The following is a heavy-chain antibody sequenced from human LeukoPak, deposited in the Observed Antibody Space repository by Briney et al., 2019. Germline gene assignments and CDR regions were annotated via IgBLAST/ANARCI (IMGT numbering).Heavy chain of an antibody. J-gene: IGHJ6*03. CDR3: ARAPPKYDILTGYSHYYYYYMDV. Sequence: ASVKVSCKASGYTFTGYYMHWVRQAPGQGLEWMGRSNPNSGGTNYAQKFQGRVTMTRDTSISTAYMELSRLRSDDTAVYYCARAPPKYDILTGYSHYYYYYMDVWGKGTTVTVSS. CDR1: GYTFTGYY. CDR2: SNPNSGGT. V-gene: IGHV1-2*06. D-gene: IGHD3-9*01.